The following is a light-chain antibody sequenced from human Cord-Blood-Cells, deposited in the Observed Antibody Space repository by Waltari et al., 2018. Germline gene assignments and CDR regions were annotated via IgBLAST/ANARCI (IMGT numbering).Light chain of an antibody. Sequence: DIQMTQSPSSLSASDGDRVTITCRASQSISSYLNWYEQKPGKAPKLLIYAASSLQSGVPSRFSGSGSGTDFTLTISSLQPEDFATYYCQQSYSTPLTFGGGTKVEIK. CDR1: QSISSY. CDR3: QQSYSTPLT. J-gene: IGKJ4*01. V-gene: IGKV1-39*01. CDR2: AAS.